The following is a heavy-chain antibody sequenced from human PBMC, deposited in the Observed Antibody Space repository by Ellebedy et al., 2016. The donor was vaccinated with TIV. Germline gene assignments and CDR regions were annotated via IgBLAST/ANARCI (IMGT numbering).Heavy chain of an antibody. V-gene: IGHV3-33*01. Sequence: GESLKISCAGSGFTFSSYGMHWVRQAPGKGLEWVALIWYDGSNAYYADSVRGRFTISRDNSKNTLYLQMNSLRADDTALYYCARALRPRYGSGWATEVYWGQGTLVTVSS. CDR2: IWYDGSNA. CDR1: GFTFSSYG. CDR3: ARALRPRYGSGWATEVY. J-gene: IGHJ4*02. D-gene: IGHD6-19*01.